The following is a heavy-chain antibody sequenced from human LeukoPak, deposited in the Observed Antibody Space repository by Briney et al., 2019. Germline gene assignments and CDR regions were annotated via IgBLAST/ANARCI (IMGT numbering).Heavy chain of an antibody. CDR3: ARPRRDGCNGPYYFDY. Sequence: PGGSLRLSCAASGFTFSSYSMNWVRQAPGKGPEWVSSISSSSSYIYYADSVKGRFTISRDNAKNSLYLQMNSLRAEDTAVYYCARPRRDGCNGPYYFDYWAQGTLVTVS. CDR2: ISSSSSYI. CDR1: GFTFSSYS. D-gene: IGHD5-24*01. V-gene: IGHV3-21*01. J-gene: IGHJ4*02.